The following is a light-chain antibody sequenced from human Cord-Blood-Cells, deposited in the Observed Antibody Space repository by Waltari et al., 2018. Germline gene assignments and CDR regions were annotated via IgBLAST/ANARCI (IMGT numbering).Light chain of an antibody. CDR2: YKSDSDK. CDR3: MIWHSSAWV. CDR1: SGINVGTYR. Sequence: QAVLTQPSSLSASPGASASLTCTLRSGINVGTYRIYWYQQKPGSPPQYLLRYKSDSDKQQGSGVRSRLSGSKDASANAGILLISGLQSEDEADYYCMIWHSSAWVFGGGTKLTVL. V-gene: IGLV5-45*02. J-gene: IGLJ3*02.